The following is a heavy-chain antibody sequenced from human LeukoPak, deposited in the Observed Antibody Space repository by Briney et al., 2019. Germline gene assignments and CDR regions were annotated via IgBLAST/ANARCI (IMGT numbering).Heavy chain of an antibody. Sequence: ASVKVSCKASGYTFTSYGISWVRQAPGQGLEWMGGIIPIFGTANYAQKFQGRVTITADESTSTAYMELSSLRSEDTAVYYCARGTSSGYYYAFDIWGQGTMVTVSS. CDR3: ARGTSSGYYYAFDI. CDR1: GYTFTSYG. J-gene: IGHJ3*02. CDR2: IIPIFGTA. D-gene: IGHD3-22*01. V-gene: IGHV1-69*13.